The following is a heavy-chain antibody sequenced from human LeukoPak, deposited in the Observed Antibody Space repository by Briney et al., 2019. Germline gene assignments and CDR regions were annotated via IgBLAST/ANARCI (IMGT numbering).Heavy chain of an antibody. CDR1: GFTFDDYA. CDR3: AKASDVLRYFDWLSKVAFDI. D-gene: IGHD3-9*01. CDR2: ISWNSGSI. J-gene: IGHJ3*02. Sequence: PGGSLRLSCAASGFTFDDYAMHWVRQAPGKGLEWVSGISWNSGSIGYADSVKGRFTISRDNAKNSLYLQMNSLRAEDTALYYCAKASDVLRYFDWLSKVAFDIWGQGTMVTVPS. V-gene: IGHV3-9*01.